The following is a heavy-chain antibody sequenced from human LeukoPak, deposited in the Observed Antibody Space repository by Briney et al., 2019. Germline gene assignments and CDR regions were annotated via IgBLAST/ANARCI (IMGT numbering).Heavy chain of an antibody. CDR3: ARVKAMAGTLPHLLDY. Sequence: SETLSLTCAVYGGSFSGYFWSWIRQPPGKGLEWIGEISHSGGTNYNPSLKSRVTISVDTSKNQFSLKLSSVTAADTAVYYCARVKAMAGTLPHLLDYWGQGTLVTVSS. V-gene: IGHV4-34*01. CDR1: GGSFSGYF. CDR2: ISHSGGT. D-gene: IGHD6-19*01. J-gene: IGHJ4*02.